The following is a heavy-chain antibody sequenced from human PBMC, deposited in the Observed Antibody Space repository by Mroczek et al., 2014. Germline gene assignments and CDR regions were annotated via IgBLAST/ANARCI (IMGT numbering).Heavy chain of an antibody. Sequence: QVQLVQSGAEVKKPGSSVKVSCKASGGTFSSYTISWVRQAPGQGLEWMGRIIPILGIANYAQKFQGRVTITADKSTSTAYMELSSLRSEDTAVYYCARDLGERESYGYHWGQGTLVTVSS. J-gene: IGHJ5*02. CDR2: IIPILGIA. V-gene: IGHV1-69*04. D-gene: IGHD5-18*01. CDR1: GGTFSSYT. CDR3: ARDLGERESYGYH.